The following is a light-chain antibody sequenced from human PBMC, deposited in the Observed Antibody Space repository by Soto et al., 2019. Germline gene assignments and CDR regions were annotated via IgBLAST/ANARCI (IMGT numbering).Light chain of an antibody. Sequence: DIVMTQSPLSLPVTPGGPASISCRSSQSLLHSNGYNYLDWYLQKPGQSPQLLIYLGSNRASGVPDRFSGSGSGTDFTLKISRVEAEDVGVYYCMQALQTPLLTFGGGTKVDI. CDR2: LGS. CDR1: QSLLHSNGYNY. V-gene: IGKV2-28*01. CDR3: MQALQTPLLT. J-gene: IGKJ4*01.